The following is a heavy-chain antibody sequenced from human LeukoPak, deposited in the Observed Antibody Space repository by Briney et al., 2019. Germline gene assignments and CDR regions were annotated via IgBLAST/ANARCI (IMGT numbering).Heavy chain of an antibody. J-gene: IGHJ6*03. CDR2: ISYDGSSK. D-gene: IGHD1-26*01. Sequence: GGSLRLSCAASGFTFSSYAMHWVRQAPGKGLEWVAVISYDGSSKYYADSVKGRFTISRDNSKNTLYLQMNSLRAEDTAVYYCATSGSYYSRRDYYYYMDVWGKGTTVTISS. V-gene: IGHV3-30*04. CDR3: ATSGSYYSRRDYYYYMDV. CDR1: GFTFSSYA.